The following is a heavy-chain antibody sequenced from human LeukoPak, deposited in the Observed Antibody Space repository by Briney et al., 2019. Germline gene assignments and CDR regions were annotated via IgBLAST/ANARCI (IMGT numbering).Heavy chain of an antibody. D-gene: IGHD4/OR15-4a*01. CDR2: ISHDGVT. Sequence: PSETLSLTCAVSGGSFSGYQWSWIRQSPGKGLEWIGEISHDGVTDYNPSLKSRVIISVDTSKNQFSLKMTSVTAADTAVYYCATGVFYGALDYWGQGTLVTVSS. V-gene: IGHV4-34*01. CDR3: ATGVFYGALDY. CDR1: GGSFSGYQ. J-gene: IGHJ4*02.